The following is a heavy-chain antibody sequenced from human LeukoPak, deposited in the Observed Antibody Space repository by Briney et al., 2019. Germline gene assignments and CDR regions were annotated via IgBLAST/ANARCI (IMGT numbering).Heavy chain of an antibody. V-gene: IGHV3-7*01. CDR3: ARISTSVAGADY. D-gene: IGHD6-19*01. CDR2: IKRDGSEK. J-gene: IGHJ4*02. CDR1: GFTFSTSR. Sequence: GGSLRLSCAASGFTFSTSRMSWVRQAPGKGLEWVANIKRDGSEKYYVDSVKGRFTISRDNSKNSLYLQMDSLRAEDTAVYYCARISTSVAGADYWGQGTLVTVSS.